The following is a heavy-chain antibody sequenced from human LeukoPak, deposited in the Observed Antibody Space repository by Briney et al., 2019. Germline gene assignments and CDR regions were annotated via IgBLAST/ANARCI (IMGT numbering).Heavy chain of an antibody. J-gene: IGHJ6*02. CDR3: AVGIPASYYYYYGMDV. CDR1: GGPISSGGYY. D-gene: IGHD2-2*01. CDR2: IYYSGST. V-gene: IGHV4-31*03. Sequence: PSETLSLTCTVSGGPISSGGYYWNWIRQHPGKGLEWLGYIYYSGSTYYNPSLKSRVTISVDTSRTQFSLKLSSVTAADTAVYYCAVGIPASYYYYYGMDVWGQGTTVTVSS.